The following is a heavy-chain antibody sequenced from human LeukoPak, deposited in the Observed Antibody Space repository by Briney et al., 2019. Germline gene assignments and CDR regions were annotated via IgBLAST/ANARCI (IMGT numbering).Heavy chain of an antibody. Sequence: SETLSLTCTVSGGSISSYYWSWIRQPPGEGLEWVGHIYYSGSTNYNPSLKSRVTISVDTSKNQFSLKLSSVTAADTAVYYCARSPVLRFLEWDPIYYYYMDVWGKGTTVTVSS. J-gene: IGHJ6*03. V-gene: IGHV4-59*01. CDR3: ARSPVLRFLEWDPIYYYYMDV. CDR1: GGSISSYY. CDR2: IYYSGST. D-gene: IGHD3-3*01.